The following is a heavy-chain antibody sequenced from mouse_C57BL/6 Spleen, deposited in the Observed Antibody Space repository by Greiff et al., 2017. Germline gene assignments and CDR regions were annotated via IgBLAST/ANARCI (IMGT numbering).Heavy chain of an antibody. D-gene: IGHD2-9*01. CDR2: INPSNGGT. J-gene: IGHJ3*01. CDR1: GYTFTSYW. Sequence: QVQLQQPGTELVKPGASVKLSCKASGYTFTSYWMHWVKQRPGQGLEWIGNINPSNGGTNYNEKFKSKATLTEDKTSSTAYMQLSCLTSEDSAVYYCAISYYGYDEGPWFAYWGQGTLVTVSA. V-gene: IGHV1-53*01. CDR3: AISYYGYDEGPWFAY.